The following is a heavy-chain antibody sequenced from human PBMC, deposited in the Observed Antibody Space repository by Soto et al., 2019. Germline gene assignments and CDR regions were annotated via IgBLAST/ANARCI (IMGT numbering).Heavy chain of an antibody. D-gene: IGHD2-8*01. V-gene: IGHV3-23*01. CDR1: GFTFNRHA. Sequence: EVQLLESGGGLVQPGGSLRLSCTASGFTFNRHAMTWVRQLPGKGLEWVSGLSDTGGSIYYADSGKGRFTISRDNSMNTLYLQMNTLRAEDTAVYYCAKVSSAWYAGFFDLWGQGTLVTVSS. CDR2: LSDTGGSI. J-gene: IGHJ4*02. CDR3: AKVSSAWYAGFFDL.